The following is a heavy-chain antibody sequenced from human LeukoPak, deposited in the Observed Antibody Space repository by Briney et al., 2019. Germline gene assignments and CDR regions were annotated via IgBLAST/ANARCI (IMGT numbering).Heavy chain of an antibody. J-gene: IGHJ5*02. CDR1: GYTFTSYG. Sequence: GASVKVSCKASGYTFTSYGISWVRQAPGQGLEWMGWISAYNGDTNYAQKFQGRVTMTTDTSTSTAYMELRSLRSDDTAVYYCAREVEFDSRDWFDPWGQGTLVTVSS. CDR3: AREVEFDSRDWFDP. D-gene: IGHD4-11*01. CDR2: ISAYNGDT. V-gene: IGHV1-18*01.